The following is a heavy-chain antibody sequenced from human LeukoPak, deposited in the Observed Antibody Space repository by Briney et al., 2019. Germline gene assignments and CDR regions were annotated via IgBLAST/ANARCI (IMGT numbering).Heavy chain of an antibody. D-gene: IGHD2-15*01. J-gene: IGHJ4*02. CDR3: PTGWWDRGKCRGGTCNNPQFDY. CDR2: IKESGSEK. Sequence: GGSLRLSCAASSITFTYYWMTWVRQAPGKGLEWLANIKESGSEKYYVDTVKGRFTISRDNAKNSLYLQMNSLRVEDTAVYYCPTGWWDRGKCRGGTCNNPQFDYWGRGTLVTVSS. CDR1: SITFTYYW. V-gene: IGHV3-7*01.